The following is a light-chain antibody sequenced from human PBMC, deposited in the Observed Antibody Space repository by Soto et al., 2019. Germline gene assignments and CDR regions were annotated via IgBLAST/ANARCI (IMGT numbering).Light chain of an antibody. CDR3: QQPVNLPVS. V-gene: IGKV3D-15*01. J-gene: IGKJ5*01. Sequence: ERVLTQALATLSVSPGERATLSCRASQSVNIHLAWYQQKPGQAPRLLIYGASARATGIPAKFSGSGSGTEFTLTISSLQSEDFATYYCQQPVNLPVSFGQGTRLEIK. CDR1: QSVNIH. CDR2: GAS.